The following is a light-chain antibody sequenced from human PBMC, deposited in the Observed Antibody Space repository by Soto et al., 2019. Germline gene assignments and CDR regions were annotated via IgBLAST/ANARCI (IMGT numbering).Light chain of an antibody. CDR3: QHFDNLPYT. Sequence: DIQLTQSPSSLSASVGDRVTITCQASQDIVKSLNWYQQKPGSAPNLLIYDASNLQTGVPSRFSGSGSGKDFSFTISSLQPEDFATYYCQHFDNLPYTFGQGTKLEIK. V-gene: IGKV1-33*01. J-gene: IGKJ2*01. CDR1: QDIVKS. CDR2: DAS.